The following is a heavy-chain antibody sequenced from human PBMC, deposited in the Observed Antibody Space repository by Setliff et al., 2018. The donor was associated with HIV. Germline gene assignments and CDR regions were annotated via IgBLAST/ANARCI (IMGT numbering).Heavy chain of an antibody. J-gene: IGHJ4*02. Sequence: SETLSLTCTVSGGSISSYYWSWIRQPPGKGLEWIGYIYYSGSTNYNPSLKSRVTISVDTSKNQFSLKLSSVTAADTAVYYCAGGTTPDRYSYGYFGYWGQGTLVTVSS. CDR2: IYYSGST. V-gene: IGHV4-59*01. CDR1: GGSISSYY. CDR3: AGGTTPDRYSYGYFGY. D-gene: IGHD5-18*01.